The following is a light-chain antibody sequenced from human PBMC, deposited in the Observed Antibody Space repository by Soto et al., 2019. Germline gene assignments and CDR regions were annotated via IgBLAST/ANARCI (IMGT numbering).Light chain of an antibody. CDR2: GAS. J-gene: IGKJ5*01. CDR1: RSVSSSN. Sequence: EIVLTQSPGTLSLSPGERATLSCRASRSVSSSNLAWYQQKRGQAPRLLIYGASSRATGIPDRFSGSGSGTDFTLIIKRLEPEDFAVYYCQQYGSSITFGQGTRLEMK. V-gene: IGKV3-20*01. CDR3: QQYGSSIT.